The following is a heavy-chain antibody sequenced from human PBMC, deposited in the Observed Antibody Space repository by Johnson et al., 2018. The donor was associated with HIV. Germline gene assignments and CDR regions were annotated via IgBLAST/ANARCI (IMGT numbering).Heavy chain of an antibody. CDR2: IYSGSNT. J-gene: IGHJ3*02. CDR1: GFAVSSNY. D-gene: IGHD2-8*01. V-gene: IGHV3-66*03. Sequence: VQLVESGGGLIQPGGSLRLSCAASGFAVSSNYMSWVRQAPGKGLEWVSVIYSGSNTYYADSVKGRFTISRDNSKNTLYLQMNSLRAEDTAVYYCARDQNIVLMVYAAPGAFDIWGQGTMVTVSS. CDR3: ARDQNIVLMVYAAPGAFDI.